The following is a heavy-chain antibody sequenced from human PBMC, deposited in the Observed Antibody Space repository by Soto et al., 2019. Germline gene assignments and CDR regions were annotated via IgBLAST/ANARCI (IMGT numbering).Heavy chain of an antibody. J-gene: IGHJ6*02. Sequence: PGGSLRLSCAASGFTFSDYYMSWIRQAPGKGLEWVSYISSSGSTIYYADSVKGRFTISRDNAKNSLYLQMNSLRAEDTAVYYCARDLGQQRFRYYYGMDVWGQGTTVTVSS. D-gene: IGHD6-13*01. CDR1: GFTFSDYY. CDR3: ARDLGQQRFRYYYGMDV. CDR2: ISSSGSTI. V-gene: IGHV3-11*01.